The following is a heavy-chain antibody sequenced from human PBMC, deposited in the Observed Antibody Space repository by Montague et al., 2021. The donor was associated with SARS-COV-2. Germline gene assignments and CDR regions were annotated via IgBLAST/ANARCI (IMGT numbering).Heavy chain of an antibody. D-gene: IGHD3-3*01. CDR1: GDSITSKTHY. Sequence: TLSLTYTVSGDSITSKTHYWDWVRQPAGKGLGWIGRLLTSGATNFNPSLKSRLTISRDTSKNEFYLKLSSVTAADTAVYYCARDSPHFDFWRGHYGDKYYMDIWGKGTTVTVS. J-gene: IGHJ6*03. CDR2: LLTSGAT. CDR3: ARDSPHFDFWRGHYGDKYYMDI. V-gene: IGHV4-61*02.